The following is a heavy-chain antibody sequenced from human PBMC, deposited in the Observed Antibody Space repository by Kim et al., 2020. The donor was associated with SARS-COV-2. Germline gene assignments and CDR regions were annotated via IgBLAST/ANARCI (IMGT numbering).Heavy chain of an antibody. Sequence: IYYNPSLRSRATISVDTSKNHVSLKLTSLTAADTAVFYRARRPSPGRFDPWGQGTLVTVSS. CDR3: ARRPSPGRFDP. J-gene: IGHJ5*02. V-gene: IGHV4-39*02. CDR2: I.